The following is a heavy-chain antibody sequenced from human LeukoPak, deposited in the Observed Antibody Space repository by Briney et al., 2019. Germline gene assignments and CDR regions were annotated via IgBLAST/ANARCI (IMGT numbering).Heavy chain of an antibody. D-gene: IGHD7-27*01. Sequence: SETLSLTCTVSGGSISSSSYYWSWIRQPPGKGLEWIAYIYDSGSTNYNPSLKSRVPISVDTSRSQFSLKLSSVTAADTAVYYCAILTGEERGAYWGQGTLVTVSS. CDR3: AILTGEERGAY. CDR2: IYDSGST. CDR1: GGSISSSSYY. V-gene: IGHV4-61*01. J-gene: IGHJ4*02.